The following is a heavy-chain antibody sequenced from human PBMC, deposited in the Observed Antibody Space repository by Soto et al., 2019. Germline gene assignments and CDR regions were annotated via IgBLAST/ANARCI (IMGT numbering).Heavy chain of an antibody. CDR3: ARDGPYYDASRMDV. J-gene: IGHJ6*02. V-gene: IGHV3-53*04. D-gene: IGHD3-3*01. CDR2: LHSGGDT. Sequence: EVQLVESGGGLVQPGGSLRLSCVASGIPVSSNYMTWVRQAPGKGLDWVSVLHSGGDTYYANSVKGRFTISRHDSTNTLFLQMNSLTAEDTGVYYCARDGPYYDASRMDVWGQGPTVTVSS. CDR1: GIPVSSNY.